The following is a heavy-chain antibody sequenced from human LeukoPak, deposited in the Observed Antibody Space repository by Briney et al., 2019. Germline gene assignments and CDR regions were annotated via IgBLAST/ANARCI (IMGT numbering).Heavy chain of an antibody. V-gene: IGHV4-31*03. J-gene: IGHJ4*02. Sequence: PSQTLSLTCTVSVGSVISGGYYWSWIRQHPGKGLEWIGYIYYSGSTCYSPSLKSRVSISVDTSKNQFSLKLSSVTAADTAVYYCARWRGSYGYDYWGQGTLVTVSS. CDR2: IYYSGST. D-gene: IGHD4-17*01. CDR3: ARWRGSYGYDY. CDR1: VGSVISGGYY.